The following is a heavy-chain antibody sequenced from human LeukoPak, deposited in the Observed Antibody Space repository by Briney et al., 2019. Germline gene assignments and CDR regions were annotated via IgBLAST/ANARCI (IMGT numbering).Heavy chain of an antibody. Sequence: PGGSLRLSCAASGFSFSSYTFNWVRQTPGKGLEWVSSISSGGTYTYYADSVEGRFTVSGDNAKNSLFLQMNSLRAEDTAMYYCASRGTVREGSWGQGTLVTVSS. V-gene: IGHV3-21*01. D-gene: IGHD3-10*01. CDR1: GFSFSSYT. CDR2: ISSGGTYT. CDR3: ASRGTVREGS. J-gene: IGHJ4*02.